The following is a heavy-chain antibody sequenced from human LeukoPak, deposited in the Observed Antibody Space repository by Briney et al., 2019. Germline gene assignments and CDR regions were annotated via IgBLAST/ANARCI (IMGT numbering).Heavy chain of an antibody. CDR1: GGSISSGDYY. CDR2: IYYSGST. D-gene: IGHD2-8*01. J-gene: IGHJ4*02. V-gene: IGHV4-30-4*01. CDR3: ARVDVMEGYFDN. Sequence: SETLSLTCTVSGGSISSGDYYWSWIRQPPGKGLEWIGYIYYSGSTYYNPSLKSRVTISVDTSKNQFSLKLSSVTAADTAVYYCARVDVMEGYFDNWGQGTLVTVSS.